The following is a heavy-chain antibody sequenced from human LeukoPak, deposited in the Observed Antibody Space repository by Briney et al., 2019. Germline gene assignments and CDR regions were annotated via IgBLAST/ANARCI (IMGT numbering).Heavy chain of an antibody. CDR2: LWYDGSNK. V-gene: IGHV3-33*01. Sequence: PGGSLRLSCAASGFTFSTYGMHWVRQAPGKGLEWVAVLWYDGSNKYYADSVKGRFTISRDNSKNTLYLQMNSLRAEDTAVYYCARDLRGFGDAFDIWGQGTTVTVSS. CDR1: GFTFSTYG. J-gene: IGHJ3*02. CDR3: ARDLRGFGDAFDI. D-gene: IGHD3-10*01.